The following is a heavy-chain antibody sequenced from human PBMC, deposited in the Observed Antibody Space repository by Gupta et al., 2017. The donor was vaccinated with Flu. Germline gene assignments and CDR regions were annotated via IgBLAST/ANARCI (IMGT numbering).Heavy chain of an antibody. CDR2: IYWDDDT. Sequence: QITLKESGPTLVKPTQNLTLTCTFSGCSLSTSGVGVGWIRKPPGKALEGLALIYWDDDTRYSQARKSRLTITKDKPKNKEVLTMTQVETVETATYYFAHTPMCGRYNKWLAPGCHGTMVTVYS. J-gene: IGHJ5*02. D-gene: IGHD1-20*01. V-gene: IGHV2-5*02. CDR1: GCSLSTSGVG. CDR3: AHTPMCGRYNKWLAP.